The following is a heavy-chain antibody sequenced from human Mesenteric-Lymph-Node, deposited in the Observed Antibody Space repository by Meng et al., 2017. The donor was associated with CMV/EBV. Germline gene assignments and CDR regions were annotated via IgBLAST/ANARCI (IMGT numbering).Heavy chain of an antibody. J-gene: IGHJ5*01. CDR2: MSYDGCNK. D-gene: IGHD3-10*01. CDR1: GFTFSSYA. V-gene: IGHV3-30-3*01. CDR3: ARDQAGTPMGWFDS. Sequence: GGSLRLSCAASGFTFSSYARHWVRQAPGKGLEWVAVMSYDGCNKYYADSVKGRFTISRDNSKNTLYLQMNSLRAEDTAVYYCARDQAGTPMGWFDSWGQGTLVTVSS.